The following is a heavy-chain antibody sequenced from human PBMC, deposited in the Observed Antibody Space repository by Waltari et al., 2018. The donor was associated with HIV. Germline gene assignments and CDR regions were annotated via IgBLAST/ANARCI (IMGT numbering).Heavy chain of an antibody. J-gene: IGHJ5*02. V-gene: IGHV3-20*01. D-gene: IGHD3-9*01. CDR1: GFTFHDYG. CDR3: AREGYDILTEYYKASWFDP. CDR2: INWNGGST. Sequence: EVQLVESEGGVVRPGGSLRLSCAASGFTFHDYGMSWVRQAPGKGLEWGSGINWNGGSTTYADSVKGRFTISRDNAKNSLYLQMNSLRAEDTALYHCAREGYDILTEYYKASWFDPWGQGTLVTVSS.